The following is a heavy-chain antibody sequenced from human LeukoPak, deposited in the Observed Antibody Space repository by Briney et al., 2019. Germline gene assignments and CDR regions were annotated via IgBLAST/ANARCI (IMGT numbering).Heavy chain of an antibody. V-gene: IGHV3-48*03. Sequence: GGSLRLSCAASGFTFSSYEMNWVRQAPGKGLEWVSYISSSVSTIYYADSVKGRFTISRDNAKNSLYLQMNSLRAEVTAVYYCARGLPVRGVNTDYWGQGTLVTVSS. D-gene: IGHD3-10*01. J-gene: IGHJ4*02. CDR3: ARGLPVRGVNTDY. CDR2: ISSSVSTI. CDR1: GFTFSSYE.